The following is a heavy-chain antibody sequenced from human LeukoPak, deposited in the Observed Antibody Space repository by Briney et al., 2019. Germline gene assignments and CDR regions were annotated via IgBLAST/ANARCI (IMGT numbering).Heavy chain of an antibody. CDR1: GGSISSGGYY. Sequence: SQTLSLTCTVSGGSISSGGYYWSWIRQPPGKGLEWIVYIYHSGSTYYNPSLKSRVTISVDRSKNQFSLKLSSVTAADTAVYYCARYSSSWYRGPYYFDYWGQGTLVTVSS. CDR2: IYHSGST. CDR3: ARYSSSWYRGPYYFDY. V-gene: IGHV4-30-2*01. D-gene: IGHD6-13*01. J-gene: IGHJ4*02.